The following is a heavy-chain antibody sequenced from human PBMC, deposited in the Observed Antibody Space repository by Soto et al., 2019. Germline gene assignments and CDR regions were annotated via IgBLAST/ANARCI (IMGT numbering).Heavy chain of an antibody. D-gene: IGHD2-2*01. V-gene: IGHV1-2*04. CDR1: GYTFTGHN. Sequence: SVKVACTASGYTFTGHNMHSVRLALGQGLEWMGWINPNSGGTDYAEKFQGWVTMTRDTSLRTAYMELSRLRSDDTAVYYSARDAGAISYYYAMDVWGQGTPATDSS. J-gene: IGHJ6*02. CDR2: INPNSGGT. CDR3: ARDAGAISYYYAMDV.